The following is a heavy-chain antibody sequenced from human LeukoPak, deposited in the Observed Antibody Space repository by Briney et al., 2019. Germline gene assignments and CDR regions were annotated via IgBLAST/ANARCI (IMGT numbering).Heavy chain of an antibody. CDR2: ISQSGNS. J-gene: IGHJ3*02. V-gene: IGHV4-30-2*01. CDR3: ARDAGPGAHNYDFWSGRAVDAFDI. CDR1: GDSISSSTCN. Sequence: SETLSLTCKVSGDSISSSTCNWSWIRQPPGKGLERIGYISQSGNSYFTPSLKSRATISVDRSKNHFSLTLISVTAADTAVYYCARDAGPGAHNYDFWSGRAVDAFDIWGQGTMVTVSS. D-gene: IGHD3-3*01.